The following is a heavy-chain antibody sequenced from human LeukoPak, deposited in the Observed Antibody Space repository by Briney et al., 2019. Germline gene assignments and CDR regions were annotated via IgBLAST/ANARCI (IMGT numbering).Heavy chain of an antibody. CDR2: INHSGST. CDR1: GGSFSGYY. J-gene: IGHJ3*02. Sequence: SETLSLTCAVYGGSFSGYYWSWIRQPPGKGLEWIGEINHSGSTNYNPSLKSRVTISVDTSKNQFSLKLSSVTAADTAVYYCARGDAADDDAFDIWGQGTMVTVSS. CDR3: ARGDAADDDAFDI. V-gene: IGHV4-34*01. D-gene: IGHD1-1*01.